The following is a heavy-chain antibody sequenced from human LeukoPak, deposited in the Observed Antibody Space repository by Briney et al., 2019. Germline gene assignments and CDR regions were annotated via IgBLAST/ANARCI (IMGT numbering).Heavy chain of an antibody. Sequence: PGGSLRLSCTASGFIFSTHGMHWVRQAPGKGLEWVALIRYDGSNTYYADSVKGRFTISRDNSKNTLYLQMNSLRAEDTAVYYCAKGSSTSIDYWGQGTLVTVSS. J-gene: IGHJ4*02. CDR1: GFIFSTHG. CDR2: IRYDGSNT. D-gene: IGHD2-2*01. V-gene: IGHV3-30*02. CDR3: AKGSSTSIDY.